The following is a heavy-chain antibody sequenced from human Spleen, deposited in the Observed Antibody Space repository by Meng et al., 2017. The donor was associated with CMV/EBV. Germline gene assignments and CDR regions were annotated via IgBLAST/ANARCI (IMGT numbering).Heavy chain of an antibody. Sequence: GGSLRLSCAASGFTFSIYAMSWVRQAPGKGLEWVSYISSSSSTIYYADFVKGRFTISRDNAKNSLYLQMNSLRAEDTAVYYCARDLLWFGEFVSYGMDVWGQGTTVTVSS. CDR2: ISSSSSTI. D-gene: IGHD3-10*01. J-gene: IGHJ6*02. V-gene: IGHV3-48*04. CDR1: GFTFSIYA. CDR3: ARDLLWFGEFVSYGMDV.